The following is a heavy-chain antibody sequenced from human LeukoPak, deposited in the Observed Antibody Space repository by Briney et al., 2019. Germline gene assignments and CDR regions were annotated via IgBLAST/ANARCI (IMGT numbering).Heavy chain of an antibody. CDR2: IDHSGRT. CDR3: ARSPIRYGSGSYRPPGSGYFDY. J-gene: IGHJ4*02. Sequence: SETLSLTCTVSGYSISSGYFWGWIRQPPGKGLEWIGEIDHSGRTNYNPSLKSRVTISVDTSKNQFSLKLSSVTAADTAVYYCARSPIRYGSGSYRPPGSGYFDYWGQGTLVTVSS. CDR1: GYSISSGYF. V-gene: IGHV4-38-2*02. D-gene: IGHD3-10*01.